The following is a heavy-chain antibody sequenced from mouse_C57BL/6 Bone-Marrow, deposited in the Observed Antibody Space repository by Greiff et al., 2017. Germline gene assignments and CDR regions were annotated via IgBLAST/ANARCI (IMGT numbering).Heavy chain of an antibody. CDR3: TSENSNYENY. V-gene: IGHV1-5*01. J-gene: IGHJ2*02. D-gene: IGHD2-5*01. CDR2: IYPGNSDT. CDR1: GYTFTSYW. Sequence: VQLQQSGTVLARPGASVKMSCKTSGYTFTSYWMHWVKQRPGQGLEWIGAIYPGNSDTSYHQKFKGKAKLTAVTSASTAYMELSSLTNKDSAVYYCTSENSNYENYWGQGTSLTVSS.